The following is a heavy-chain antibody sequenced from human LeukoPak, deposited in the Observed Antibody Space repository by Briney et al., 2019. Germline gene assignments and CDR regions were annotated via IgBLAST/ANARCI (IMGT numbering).Heavy chain of an antibody. D-gene: IGHD3-10*01. CDR3: AKDKGTPSPWFFNWFDP. V-gene: IGHV3-48*01. J-gene: IGHJ5*02. CDR1: GFTFSSYS. Sequence: PGGSLRLSCAASGFTFSSYSMNWVRQAPGKGLEWVSYISSSSTIYYADSVKGRFTISRDNSKNTLYLQMNSLRAEDTAVYYCAKDKGTPSPWFFNWFDPWGQGTLVTVSS. CDR2: ISSSSTI.